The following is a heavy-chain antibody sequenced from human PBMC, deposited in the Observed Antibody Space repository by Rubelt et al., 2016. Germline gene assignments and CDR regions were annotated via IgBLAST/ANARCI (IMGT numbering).Heavy chain of an antibody. Sequence: QITLKESGPTLMKPTQTLTLTCTFSGFSLSTTGMGVGWIRQPPGKALEWLAVIYWDDDKGYSPSLKNRLTNTKDTFKNQVVLTMTNMDPVDTATYYCALLLYGGNWFDPWGQGTLVTVSS. J-gene: IGHJ5*02. CDR2: IYWDDDK. D-gene: IGHD4-23*01. CDR3: ALLLYGGNWFDP. CDR1: GFSLSTTGMG. V-gene: IGHV2-5*02.